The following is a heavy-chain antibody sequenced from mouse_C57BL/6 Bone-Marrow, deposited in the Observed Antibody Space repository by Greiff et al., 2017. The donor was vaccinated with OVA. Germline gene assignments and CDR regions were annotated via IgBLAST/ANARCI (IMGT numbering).Heavy chain of an antibody. CDR1: GYTFTSYW. CDR3: ARGLRGTWYAMDY. CDR2: IDPNSGGT. V-gene: IGHV1-72*01. D-gene: IGHD2-4*01. Sequence: QVQLKQPGAELVKPGASVKLSCKASGYTFTSYWMHWVKQRPGRGLEWIGRIDPNSGGTKYNEKFKSKATLTVDKPSSTAYIQRSSLTSEDSAVYYCARGLRGTWYAMDYWGQGTSVTVSS. J-gene: IGHJ4*01.